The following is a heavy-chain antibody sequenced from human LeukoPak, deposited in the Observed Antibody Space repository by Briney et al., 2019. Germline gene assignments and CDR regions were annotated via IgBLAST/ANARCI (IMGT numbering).Heavy chain of an antibody. CDR2: FDPEDGET. CDR1: GYTLTELS. V-gene: IGHV1-24*01. CDR3: ATWAPTSSGYFDY. D-gene: IGHD3-10*01. Sequence: ASVKVSCKVSGYTLTELSMHWVRQAPGKRLEWMGGFDPEDGETIYAQKFQGRVTMTEDTSTDTAYMELSSLRSEDTAVYYCATWAPTSSGYFDYWGQGTLVTVSS. J-gene: IGHJ4*02.